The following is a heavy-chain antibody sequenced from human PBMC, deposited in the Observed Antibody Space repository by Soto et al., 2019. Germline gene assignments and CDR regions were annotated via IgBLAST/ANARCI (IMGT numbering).Heavy chain of an antibody. J-gene: IGHJ5*02. D-gene: IGHD3-10*01. CDR3: ARSLHHHLITMVRGESFPFAP. Sequence: QVQLVQSGAEVKKPGSSVKVSCKASGGTFSSYTISWVRQAPGQGLEWMGRIIPILGIANYAQKFQGRLTTPAHNSPSTAYMELSSLRSEDTAVYYCARSLHHHLITMVRGESFPFAPWGQGTLVTVSS. V-gene: IGHV1-69*02. CDR1: GGTFSSYT. CDR2: IIPILGIA.